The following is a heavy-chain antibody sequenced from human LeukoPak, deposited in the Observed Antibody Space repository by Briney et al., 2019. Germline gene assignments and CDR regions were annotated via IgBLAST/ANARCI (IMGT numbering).Heavy chain of an antibody. CDR3: ARGGTMVRGVKWYYYYGMDV. D-gene: IGHD3-10*01. CDR2: IIPILGIA. J-gene: IGHJ6*02. CDR1: GGTFSSYA. V-gene: IGHV1-69*04. Sequence: GSSVKVSCKASGGTFSSYAISWVRRAPGQGLEWMGRIIPILGIANYAQKFQGRVTITADKSTSTAYMELSSLRSEDTAVYYCARGGTMVRGVKWYYYYGMDVWGQGTTVTVSS.